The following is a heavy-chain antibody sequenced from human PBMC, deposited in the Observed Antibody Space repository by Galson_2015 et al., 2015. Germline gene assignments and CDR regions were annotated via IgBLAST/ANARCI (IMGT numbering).Heavy chain of an antibody. J-gene: IGHJ3*02. D-gene: IGHD7-27*01. CDR1: GGTFSSYA. V-gene: IGHV1-69*06. CDR2: IIPIFGTA. Sequence: SVKVSCKASGGTFSSYAISWVRQAPGQGLEWMGGIIPIFGTANYAQKFQGRATITADKSTSTAYMELSSLRSEDTAVYYCARAIEKTGDDAFDIWGQGTMVTVSS. CDR3: ARAIEKTGDDAFDI.